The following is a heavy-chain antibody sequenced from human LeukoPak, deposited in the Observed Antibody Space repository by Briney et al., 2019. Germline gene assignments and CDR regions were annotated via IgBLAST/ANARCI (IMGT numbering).Heavy chain of an antibody. Sequence: APVTLSCKASGYTFTGYYMHWVRQAPGQGLEWMGCINSNSGGTNYAQKFQRRVTMTRDTSISIAYMELSGLSSDDTAVYYWAIVPNSVLLWFGELPAAFDIWGEGTMVTVSS. CDR2: INSNSGGT. V-gene: IGHV1-2*02. J-gene: IGHJ3*02. CDR1: GYTFTGYY. CDR3: AIVPNSVLLWFGELPAAFDI. D-gene: IGHD3-10*01.